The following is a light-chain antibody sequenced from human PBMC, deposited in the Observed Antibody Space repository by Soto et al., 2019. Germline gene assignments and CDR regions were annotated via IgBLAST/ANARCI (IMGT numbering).Light chain of an antibody. CDR3: QTWGSGIVV. Sequence: QLVLTQSPSSSASLGASVKLTCTLSSGHSNYAIAWHQQQSEKGPQYLMKLNSDGSHSKEDGIPERFSGSSSGAERYLTFDSRQAEDGADYYCQTWGSGIVVFGGGTKLTVL. CDR2: LNSDGSH. CDR1: SGHSNYA. J-gene: IGLJ2*01. V-gene: IGLV4-69*01.